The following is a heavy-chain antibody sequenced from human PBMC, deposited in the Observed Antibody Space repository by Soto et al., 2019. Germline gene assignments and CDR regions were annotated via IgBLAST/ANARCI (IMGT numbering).Heavy chain of an antibody. CDR3: VLTTEIAAAGYYYYGMDV. CDR1: GDSVSSNSAA. V-gene: IGHV6-1*01. CDR2: TYYRSKWYN. J-gene: IGHJ6*02. D-gene: IGHD6-13*01. Sequence: SQTLSLTCAISGDSVSSNSAAWNWIRQSPSRGLKWLGRTYYRSKWYNDYAVSVKSRITINPDTSKNQFSLQLNSVTPEDTAVYYCVLTTEIAAAGYYYYGMDVWGQGTTVTVSS.